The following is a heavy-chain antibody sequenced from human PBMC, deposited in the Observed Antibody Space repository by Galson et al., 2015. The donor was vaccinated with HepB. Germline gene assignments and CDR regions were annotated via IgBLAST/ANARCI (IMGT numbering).Heavy chain of an antibody. CDR1: GFTFDDYA. CDR3: AKDSGFYGSGTYSYYYHY. CDR2: ISWNSGNI. D-gene: IGHD3-10*01. J-gene: IGHJ4*02. Sequence: SLRLSCAASGFTFDDYAMYWVRQAPGKGLEWVSLISWNSGNIGYADSVKGRFTISRDNAKNSLYLQMNSLRVEDTALYYCAKDSGFYGSGTYSYYYHYWGQGTLVTVSS. V-gene: IGHV3-9*01.